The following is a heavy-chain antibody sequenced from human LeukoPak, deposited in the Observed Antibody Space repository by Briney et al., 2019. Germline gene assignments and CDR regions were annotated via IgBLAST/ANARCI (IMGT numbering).Heavy chain of an antibody. V-gene: IGHV1-2*02. J-gene: IGHJ4*02. CDR1: GYTFTGYY. D-gene: IGHD3-3*01. Sequence: ASVKVSCKASGYTFTGYYMHWVRQAPGQGLEWMGWINPNSGGTNYAQKFQGRVTMTRDTSISTAYMELSRLRSEDTAVYYCARGDLRFLEWLYFDYWGQGTLVTVSS. CDR3: ARGDLRFLEWLYFDY. CDR2: INPNSGGT.